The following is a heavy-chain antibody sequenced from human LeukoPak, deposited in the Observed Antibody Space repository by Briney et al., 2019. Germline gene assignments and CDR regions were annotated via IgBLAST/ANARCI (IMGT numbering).Heavy chain of an antibody. D-gene: IGHD4-17*01. V-gene: IGHV4-4*02. CDR2: IYDSGST. CDR3: ARGGDDYGDYFDY. Sequence: RASETLSLTCTVSGGSISSSNWCSWVRQPPGKGLEWIGEIYDSGSTNYNPSLKSRVTISVDKSKNQFSLKLSSVTAADTAVYYCARGGDDYGDYFDYWGQGTLVTVSS. J-gene: IGHJ4*02. CDR1: GGSISSSNW.